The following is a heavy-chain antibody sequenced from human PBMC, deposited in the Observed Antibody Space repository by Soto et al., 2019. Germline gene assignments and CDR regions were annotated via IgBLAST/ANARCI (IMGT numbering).Heavy chain of an antibody. D-gene: IGHD6-13*01. CDR1: GGTFSSYA. CDR3: ASETQLVVGLAYFQH. J-gene: IGHJ1*01. Sequence: ASVKVSCKASGGTFSSYAISWVRQAPGQGLEWMGGIIPIFGTANYAQKFQGRVTITADESTSTAYMELSSLRSEDTAVYYCASETQLVVGLAYFQHWGQGTLVTVSS. CDR2: IIPIFGTA. V-gene: IGHV1-69*13.